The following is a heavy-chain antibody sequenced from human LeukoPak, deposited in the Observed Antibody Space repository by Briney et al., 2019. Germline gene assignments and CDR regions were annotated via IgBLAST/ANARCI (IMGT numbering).Heavy chain of an antibody. CDR3: AKDHSSGWYGAFDI. D-gene: IGHD6-19*01. CDR1: GFTFSSYW. V-gene: IGHV3-7*03. CDR2: IKQDGSEK. J-gene: IGHJ3*02. Sequence: GGSLRLSCAASGFTFSSYWMSWVRQAPGKGLEWVANIKQDGSEKYYVDSVKGRFTISRDNAKNSLYLQMNSLRAEDTAVYYCAKDHSSGWYGAFDIWGQGTMVTVSS.